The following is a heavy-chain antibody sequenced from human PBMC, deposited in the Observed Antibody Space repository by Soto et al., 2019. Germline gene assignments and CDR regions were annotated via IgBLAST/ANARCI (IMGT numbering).Heavy chain of an antibody. CDR2: ISGSGGST. J-gene: IGHJ4*02. Sequence: GGSVRLSCAASGFTFSSYAMSWVRQAPGKGLEWVSAISGSGGSTYYADSVKGRFTISRDNSKNTLYLQMNSLRAEDTAVCYCAKGVCSGGSCLFYFDYWGQGTLVTVSS. CDR3: AKGVCSGGSCLFYFDY. CDR1: GFTFSSYA. V-gene: IGHV3-23*01. D-gene: IGHD2-15*01.